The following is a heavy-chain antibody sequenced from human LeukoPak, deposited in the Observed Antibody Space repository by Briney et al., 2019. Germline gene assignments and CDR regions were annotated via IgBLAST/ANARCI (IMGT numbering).Heavy chain of an antibody. CDR1: GFTFRIYW. J-gene: IGHJ4*02. CDR2: IKQDGSEK. V-gene: IGHV3-7*03. D-gene: IGHD2-8*01. Sequence: GGSLRLSCAASGFTFRIYWMTWVRQAPGKGLEWVGNIKQDGSEKYYVDSVKGRFTISRDNAKNSLYLQMNSLRDEDTAVYFCARRYCTPSSCYSDYWGQGALVTVSS. CDR3: ARRYCTPSSCYSDY.